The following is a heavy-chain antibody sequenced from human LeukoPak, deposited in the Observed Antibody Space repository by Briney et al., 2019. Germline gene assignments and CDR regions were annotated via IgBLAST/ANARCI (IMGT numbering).Heavy chain of an antibody. Sequence: GGSLRLSCAASGFTFSSYSMSWVRQAPGKGLEWLSIINVGGGTTYYADSVKGRFTISRDDSKNTLYLQMNSLRAEDTAVYYCANDQKPGVLFNAVDLWGQGTMGTVSS. CDR1: GFTFSSYS. CDR2: INVGGGTT. V-gene: IGHV3-23*01. J-gene: IGHJ3*01. CDR3: ANDQKPGVLFNAVDL.